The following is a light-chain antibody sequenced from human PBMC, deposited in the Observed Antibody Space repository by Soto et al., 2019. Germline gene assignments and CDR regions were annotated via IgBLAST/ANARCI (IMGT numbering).Light chain of an antibody. CDR3: QQTYTTPQP. V-gene: IGKV1-39*01. Sequence: DIQMTQSPSSLSASVGDRVTITCRASQSVSTYLNWYHQKPGKAPQLLIYSASSLQSGVPSRFSGSGSGTDFTLTISSLQPEDFATYYCQQTYTTPQPFGPGTRVEI. CDR2: SAS. J-gene: IGKJ1*01. CDR1: QSVSTY.